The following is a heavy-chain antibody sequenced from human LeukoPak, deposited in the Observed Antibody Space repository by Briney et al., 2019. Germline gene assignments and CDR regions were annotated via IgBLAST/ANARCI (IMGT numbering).Heavy chain of an antibody. CDR1: GFTFSSAW. Sequence: PGGSLRLSCAASGFTFSSAWMNWVRQAPGKGLEWVAVIWYDGSNKYYADSVKGRFTISRDNSKNTLYLQMNSLRAEDTAVYYCARDHRDSSSVRPVFYFDYWGQGTLVTVSS. D-gene: IGHD6-6*01. CDR3: ARDHRDSSSVRPVFYFDY. J-gene: IGHJ4*02. V-gene: IGHV3-33*08. CDR2: IWYDGSNK.